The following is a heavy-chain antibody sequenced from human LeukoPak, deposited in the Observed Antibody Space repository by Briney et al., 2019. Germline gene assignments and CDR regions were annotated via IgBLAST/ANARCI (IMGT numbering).Heavy chain of an antibody. CDR3: ARAGERNDLDF. J-gene: IGHJ4*02. V-gene: IGHV4-59*11. CDR2: IHYSGST. Sequence: SETLSLTCTVSGGSISGHYWSWIRRPPGKGLEYIGYIHYSGSTNYNPSLKSRVTISVDTSKNQFSLKLRSVTAADTAVYYCARAGERNDLDFWGQGTLVTVSS. D-gene: IGHD1-1*01. CDR1: GGSISGHY.